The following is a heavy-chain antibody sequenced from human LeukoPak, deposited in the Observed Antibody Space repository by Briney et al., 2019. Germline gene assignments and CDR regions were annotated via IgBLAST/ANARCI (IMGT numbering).Heavy chain of an antibody. Sequence: ASQTLSLTCTVSGGSISSGGYYWSWIRQHPGKGLEWIGYIYYSGSTYYNPSLKSRVTISVDTSKNQFSLKLSSVTAADTAVYYCARDNSEWFDPWGQGTLVTVSS. J-gene: IGHJ5*02. CDR1: GGSISSGGYY. CDR2: IYYSGST. V-gene: IGHV4-31*03. CDR3: ARDNSEWFDP. D-gene: IGHD2/OR15-2a*01.